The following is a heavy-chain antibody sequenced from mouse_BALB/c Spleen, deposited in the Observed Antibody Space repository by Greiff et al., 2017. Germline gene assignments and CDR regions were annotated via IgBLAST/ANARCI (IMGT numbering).Heavy chain of an antibody. CDR2: ISYSGST. D-gene: IGHD1-1*01. CDR1: GYSITSDYV. V-gene: IGHV3-2*02. Sequence: EVQLQESGPGLVKPSQSLSLTCTVTGYSITSDYVWYWIRQFPGNKLEWMGYISYSGSTSYNPSLKSRISITRDTSKNQFFLQLNSVTTEDTATYYCAHYGSSLYWYFDVWGAGTTVTVSS. CDR3: AHYGSSLYWYFDV. J-gene: IGHJ1*01.